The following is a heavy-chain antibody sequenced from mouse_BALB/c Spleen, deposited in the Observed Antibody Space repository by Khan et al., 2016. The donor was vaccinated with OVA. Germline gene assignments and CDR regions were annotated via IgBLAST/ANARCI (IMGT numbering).Heavy chain of an antibody. CDR2: IWAGGST. D-gene: IGHD2-4*01. Sequence: QVQLKDSGPGLVAPSQSLSITCTVSGFSLTSYGVHWVRQPPGKGLEWLGVIWAGGSTNYNSALMSRLSISKDNSKSQVFLKMNSLQTDDTAMYYLARDMITSGRPYAMDYWGQGTSVTVSS. V-gene: IGHV2-9*02. CDR3: ARDMITSGRPYAMDY. J-gene: IGHJ4*01. CDR1: GFSLTSYG.